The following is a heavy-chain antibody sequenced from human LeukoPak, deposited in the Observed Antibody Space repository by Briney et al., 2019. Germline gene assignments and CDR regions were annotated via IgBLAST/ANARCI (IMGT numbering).Heavy chain of an antibody. V-gene: IGHV1-69*04. J-gene: IGHJ6*02. CDR2: IIPIFGIA. Sequence: ASVKVSCKSSGGTFSSYAISWVRQAPGQGLEWMGSIIPIFGIANNAQKFQGRVTLTADKSTSTADMELSSLRSEDTAVYYCATRKCGCNCYSDYYYGMDVWGQGTTVTVSS. CDR3: ATRKCGCNCYSDYYYGMDV. CDR1: GGTFSSYA. D-gene: IGHD2-21*02.